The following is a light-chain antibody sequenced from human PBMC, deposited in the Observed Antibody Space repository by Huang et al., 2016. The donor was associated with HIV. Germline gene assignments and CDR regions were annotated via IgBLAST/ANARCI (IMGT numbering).Light chain of an antibody. V-gene: IGKV1-39*01. J-gene: IGKJ1*01. CDR2: AAS. Sequence: DIQMTQSPPSLSASVGARVTITCRASQSISNYLNWYQQKPGTAPKLLIYAASTLQSGVPSRFRGSGSGTDFTLTISNLQPEDFATFYCQQSFSNIWTFGQGTKVEIK. CDR1: QSISNY. CDR3: QQSFSNIWT.